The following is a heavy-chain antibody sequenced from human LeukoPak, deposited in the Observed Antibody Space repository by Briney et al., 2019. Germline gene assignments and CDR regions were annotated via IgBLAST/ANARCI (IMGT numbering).Heavy chain of an antibody. J-gene: IGHJ6*04. Sequence: SDTLSLTCAVYGGSFSGYYWSWIRQPPGKGLEWIGEINHSGSTSYNPSLKSRVTISVDTSKNQFSLKLSSVTAADTAVYYCARGRSGMDVWGKGTTVTVSS. CDR1: GGSFSGYY. V-gene: IGHV4-34*01. CDR2: INHSGST. CDR3: ARGRSGMDV.